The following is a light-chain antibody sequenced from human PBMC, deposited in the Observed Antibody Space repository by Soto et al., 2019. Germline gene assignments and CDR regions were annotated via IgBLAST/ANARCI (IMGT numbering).Light chain of an antibody. CDR3: QQYGSSPLT. CDR2: GAS. Sequence: EIELTQPPGTLSLSPGERATLSCRASQSVSSSYLAWYQQKPGQAPRLLIYGASSRATGIPDRFSGSGSGTDFTLTISRLEPEDFAVYYCQQYGSSPLTFGQGTKVEIK. J-gene: IGKJ1*01. V-gene: IGKV3-20*01. CDR1: QSVSSSY.